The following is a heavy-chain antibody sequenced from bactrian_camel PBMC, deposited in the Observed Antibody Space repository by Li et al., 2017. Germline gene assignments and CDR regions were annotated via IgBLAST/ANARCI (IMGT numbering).Heavy chain of an antibody. Sequence: HVQLVESGGGSVQAGGSLRLSCAASRYTYCMGWFRQAPGKEREEVGIARTYSDTTSYGDPVKGRFTIVVDNAKDTMYLQMNNLNQEDTARYYCAVDRGTGCKFRAGTAYWGQGTQVTVS. CDR1: RYTYC. V-gene: IGHV3S53*01. CDR3: AVDRGTGCKFRAGTAY. J-gene: IGHJ4*01. D-gene: IGHD6*01. CDR2: RTYSDTT.